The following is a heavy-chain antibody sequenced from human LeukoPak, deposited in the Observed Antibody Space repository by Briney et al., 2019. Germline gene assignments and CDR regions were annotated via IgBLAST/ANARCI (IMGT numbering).Heavy chain of an antibody. CDR1: GGSMSGYF. CDR3: ARSITSSWYGDFQH. Sequence: KASETLSLTCTVSGGSMSGYFWSWIRQPPGKGLEWSGYIYYSGSTNYNPSLKSRVTISVDTSKNQFSLKLSSVTAADTAVYYCARSITSSWYGDFQHWGQGTLVTVSS. J-gene: IGHJ1*01. V-gene: IGHV4-59*01. CDR2: IYYSGST. D-gene: IGHD6-13*01.